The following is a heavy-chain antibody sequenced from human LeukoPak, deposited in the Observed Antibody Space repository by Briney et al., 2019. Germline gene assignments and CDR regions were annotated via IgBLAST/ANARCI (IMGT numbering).Heavy chain of an antibody. CDR2: MNPNSGNT. J-gene: IGHJ4*02. D-gene: IGHD3-10*01. CDR1: GYTFTSYD. V-gene: IGHV1-8*01. Sequence: ASVKVSCKASGYTFTSYDINWVRQATGQGPEWMGWMNPNSGNTGYAQKFQGRVTMTRNTSISTAYMELSSLRSEDTAVYYCARGLGRITMVRGVTVYWGQGTLVTVSS. CDR3: ARGLGRITMVRGVTVY.